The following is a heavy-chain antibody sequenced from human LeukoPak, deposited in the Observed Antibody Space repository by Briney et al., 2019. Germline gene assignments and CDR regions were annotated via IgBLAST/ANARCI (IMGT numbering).Heavy chain of an antibody. D-gene: IGHD2-15*01. CDR2: ISWNSGSI. CDR1: GFTFSSYG. J-gene: IGHJ1*01. V-gene: IGHV3-9*01. CDR3: ATSFLHCSGGSCYAEYFQH. Sequence: GGSLRLSCAASGFTFSSYGMSWGRQAPGKGLEWVSGISWNSGSIGYADSVKGRFTISRDNAKNSLYLQMNSLRAEDTALYYCATSFLHCSGGSCYAEYFQHWGQGTLVTVSS.